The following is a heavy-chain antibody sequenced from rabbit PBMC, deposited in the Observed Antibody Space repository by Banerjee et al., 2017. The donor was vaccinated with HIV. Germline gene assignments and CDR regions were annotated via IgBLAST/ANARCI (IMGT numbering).Heavy chain of an antibody. Sequence: QEQLEESGGDLVKPEGSLTLTCTASGFSFSSSYWICWVRQAPGKGLEWIGCVYSGGGSTYYATWAKGRFTISKTSSTTVTLQMTSLTAADTATYFCARGANDAGYADASTLWGPGTLVTVS. D-gene: IGHD6-1*01. CDR1: GFSFSSSYW. CDR3: ARGANDAGYADASTL. V-gene: IGHV1S45*01. CDR2: VYSGGGST. J-gene: IGHJ4*01.